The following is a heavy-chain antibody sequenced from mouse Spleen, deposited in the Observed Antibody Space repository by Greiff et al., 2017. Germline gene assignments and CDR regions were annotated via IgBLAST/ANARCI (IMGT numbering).Heavy chain of an antibody. Sequence: QVQLKESGAELVKPGASVKMSCKASGYTFTTYPIEWMKQNHGKSLEWIGNFHPYNDDTKYNEKFKGKATLTVEKSSSTVYLELSRLTSDDSAVYYCARAKLGRGYFDYWGQGTTLTVSS. CDR1: GYTFTTYP. D-gene: IGHD4-1*01. CDR3: ARAKLGRGYFDY. CDR2: FHPYNDDT. J-gene: IGHJ2*01. V-gene: IGHV1-47*01.